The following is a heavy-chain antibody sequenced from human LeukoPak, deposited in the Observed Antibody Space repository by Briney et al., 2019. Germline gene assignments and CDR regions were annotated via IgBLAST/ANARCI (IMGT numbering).Heavy chain of an antibody. Sequence: SETLSLTCTVSGGSISSRSYYWGWIRQPPGKGLEWIGSIYYSGITYYNPSLKSRVTISVDTSKNQFSLKLSSVTAADTAVYYCARLPRDSVTTRYYYYYYMDVWGKGTTVTVSS. J-gene: IGHJ6*03. D-gene: IGHD4-11*01. CDR2: IYYSGIT. CDR3: ARLPRDSVTTRYYYYYYMDV. CDR1: GGSISSRSYY. V-gene: IGHV4-39*01.